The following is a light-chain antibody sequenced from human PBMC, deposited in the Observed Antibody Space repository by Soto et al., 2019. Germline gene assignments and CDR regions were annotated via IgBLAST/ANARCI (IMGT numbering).Light chain of an antibody. J-gene: IGLJ2*01. CDR2: EVS. Sequence: QSALTQPASVSGSPGQSITISCTGTSSDVGGYDYVSWYQLHPGKAPKLMVFEVSNRPSGVSYRFSGSKSGTTASLTISGLQAEDEADYYCSSYTSSNSVVFGGGTKLTVL. V-gene: IGLV2-14*01. CDR3: SSYTSSNSVV. CDR1: SSDVGGYDY.